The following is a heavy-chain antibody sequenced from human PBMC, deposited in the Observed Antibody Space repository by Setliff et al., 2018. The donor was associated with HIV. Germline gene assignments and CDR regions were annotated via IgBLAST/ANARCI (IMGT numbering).Heavy chain of an antibody. CDR3: ARGGTSSSCFDP. D-gene: IGHD1-26*01. CDR1: GGFISNHY. Sequence: PSETLSLTCTIFGGFISNHYWNWIRQPPGKGLEWIGSTHYSGSSYYSPSLKSRVTISLDTSKNQFSLRLTSVTAADTAIYYCARGGTSSSCFDPWGQGPWFTVS. V-gene: IGHV4-59*08. J-gene: IGHJ5*02. CDR2: THYSGSS.